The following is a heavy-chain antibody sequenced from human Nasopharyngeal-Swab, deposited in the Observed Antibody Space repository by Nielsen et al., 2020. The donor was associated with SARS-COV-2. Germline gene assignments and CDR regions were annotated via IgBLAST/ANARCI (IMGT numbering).Heavy chain of an antibody. J-gene: IGHJ5*02. Sequence: GESLKISCAASGFTFSSYSMNWVRQAPGKGLEWVSYISSSSSTIYYADSVKGRFTISRDNAKNSLYLQMNSLRAEDTAVYYCAKADTAMVGYNWFDPWGQGTLVTVSS. V-gene: IGHV3-48*01. CDR3: AKADTAMVGYNWFDP. CDR2: ISSSSSTI. CDR1: GFTFSSYS. D-gene: IGHD5-18*01.